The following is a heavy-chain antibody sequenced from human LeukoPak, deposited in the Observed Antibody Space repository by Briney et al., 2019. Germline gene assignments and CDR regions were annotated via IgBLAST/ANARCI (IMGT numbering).Heavy chain of an antibody. J-gene: IGHJ4*02. CDR3: ARAPRSGSYYNCFDY. D-gene: IGHD3-10*01. CDR1: GFTFSSHG. Sequence: GGSLRLSCAASGFTFSSHGMHWVRQAPGKGLEWVAVIWYDGSNKYYADSVKGRFTISRDNSKNTLYLQMNSLRAEDTAVYYCARAPRSGSYYNCFDYWGQGTLVTVSS. CDR2: IWYDGSNK. V-gene: IGHV3-33*01.